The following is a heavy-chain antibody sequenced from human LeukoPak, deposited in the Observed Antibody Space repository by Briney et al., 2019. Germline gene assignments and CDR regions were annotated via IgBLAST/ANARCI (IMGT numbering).Heavy chain of an antibody. CDR3: ARERGPVDSSWLDP. CDR1: GVSISSYY. D-gene: IGHD3/OR15-3a*01. V-gene: IGHV4-59*01. CDR2: IYYSGST. Sequence: SETLSLTCTVSGVSISSYYWSWIRQPPGKGLEWLGYIYYSGSTNYNPSLKSRVTISVDTSKNQFSLKLSSVTAADTAVYYCARERGPVDSSWLDPWGQGTLVTVSS. J-gene: IGHJ5*02.